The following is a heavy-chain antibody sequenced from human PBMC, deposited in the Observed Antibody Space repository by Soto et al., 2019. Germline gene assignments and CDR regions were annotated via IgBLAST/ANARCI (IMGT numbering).Heavy chain of an antibody. V-gene: IGHV1-8*01. D-gene: IGHD5-12*01. Sequence: QVQLVQSGAEVKKPGASVKVSCKASGYTFTSYDINWVRQATGQGLEWMGWMNPNSGNTGYAQKFQGRVTMTRNTSISTAYMELSSLRYDDTAVYYCARGHSGYDYGYYYYGMDVWGQGTTVTVSS. CDR3: ARGHSGYDYGYYYYGMDV. J-gene: IGHJ6*02. CDR1: GYTFTSYD. CDR2: MNPNSGNT.